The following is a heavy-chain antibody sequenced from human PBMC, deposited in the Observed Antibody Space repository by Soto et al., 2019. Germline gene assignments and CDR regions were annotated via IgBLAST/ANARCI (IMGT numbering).Heavy chain of an antibody. Sequence: SETLSLTCTVSGGSISSYDWSWIRQPPGKGLEWIGYIYYSGSTNYNPSLKSRVTISVDTSKNQFSLKLSSVTAADTAVYYCARHLLLYYYDSSGYYLRDAFDIWGQGTMVTVSS. CDR3: ARHLLLYYYDSSGYYLRDAFDI. D-gene: IGHD3-22*01. V-gene: IGHV4-59*08. CDR1: GGSISSYD. J-gene: IGHJ3*02. CDR2: IYYSGST.